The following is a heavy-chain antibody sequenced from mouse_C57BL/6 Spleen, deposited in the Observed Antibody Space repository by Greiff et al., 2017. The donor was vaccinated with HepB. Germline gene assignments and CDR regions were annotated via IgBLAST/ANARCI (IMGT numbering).Heavy chain of an antibody. V-gene: IGHV1-82*01. CDR2: IYPGDGDT. Sequence: QVQLQQSGPELVKPGASVKISCKASGYAFSSSWMNWVKQRPGKGLEWIGRIYPGDGDTNYNGKFKGKATLTADKSSSTAYMQLSSLTSEDSAVYFCAGSYEGYLSWFAYWGQGTLVTVSA. J-gene: IGHJ3*01. CDR1: GYAFSSSW. CDR3: AGSYEGYLSWFAY. D-gene: IGHD2-3*01.